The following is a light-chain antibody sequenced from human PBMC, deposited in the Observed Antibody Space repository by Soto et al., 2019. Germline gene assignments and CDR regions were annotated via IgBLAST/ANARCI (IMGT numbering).Light chain of an antibody. CDR1: SSNIGAGYD. CDR2: GNS. Sequence: QAVLTQPPSVSGAPGQRVTISCTGSSSNIGAGYDVHWYHQLPGTAHKLLIYGNSNRPSGVPDRFSGSKSGTSASLAITVLQAEDEADYYCQSYDSSLSGVFGGGTKVAVL. V-gene: IGLV1-40*01. J-gene: IGLJ2*01. CDR3: QSYDSSLSGV.